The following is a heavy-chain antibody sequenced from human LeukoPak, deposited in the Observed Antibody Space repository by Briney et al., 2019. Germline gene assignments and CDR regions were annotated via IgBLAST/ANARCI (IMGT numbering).Heavy chain of an antibody. CDR1: GFTFSIYA. CDR2: ISRNGGGT. J-gene: IGHJ4*02. CDR3: ARDRVGSSWSEFDY. V-gene: IGHV3-64*01. D-gene: IGHD6-13*01. Sequence: PGGSLRLSCAASGFTFSIYAMHWVRQAPGKGLEYVSSISRNGGGTSYANSVKGRFSISRDNSKNTLYLQMGRLRAEDMAVYYCARDRVGSSWSEFDYWGQGTLVTVSS.